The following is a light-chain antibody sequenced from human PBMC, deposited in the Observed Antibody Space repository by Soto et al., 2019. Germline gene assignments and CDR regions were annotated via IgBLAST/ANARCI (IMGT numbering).Light chain of an antibody. CDR1: QTISSW. V-gene: IGKV1-5*03. CDR3: QHYNSYSEA. CDR2: KAS. J-gene: IGKJ1*01. Sequence: DIQMTQSPSTLSGSVGDRVTITCRASQTISSWLAWYQQKPGKAPKLLIYKASTLKIGVPSRFSGSGSGTRFTLTISSLQPDDFATYYCQHYNSYSEAFGQGTKVELK.